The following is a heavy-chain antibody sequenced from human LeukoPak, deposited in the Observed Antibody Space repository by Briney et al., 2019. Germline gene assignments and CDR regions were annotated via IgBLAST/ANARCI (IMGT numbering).Heavy chain of an antibody. CDR2: VSISEDI. V-gene: IGHV4-61*10. D-gene: IGHD4-23*01. Sequence: SETLSLTCTVSGGSVNSDDYFWSWIRQPAGKGLEWIGRVSISEDINYNPSLQSRVSLSLDVSKNQFSLKLSSVTAADTAVDYCARLCLAGGNPPCLVYYGMDVWGQGTTVTVSS. J-gene: IGHJ6*02. CDR3: ARLCLAGGNPPCLVYYGMDV. CDR1: GGSVNSDDYF.